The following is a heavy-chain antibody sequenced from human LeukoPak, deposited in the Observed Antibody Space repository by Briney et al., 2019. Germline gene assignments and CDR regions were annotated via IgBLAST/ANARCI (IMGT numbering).Heavy chain of an antibody. CDR2: INPNTGGT. V-gene: IGHV1-2*02. Sequence: ASVKVSCTTSVSTFSAYYVNWVRQAPGQGLEWMGWINPNTGGTNYAQKFQGRVTMTRDTSISTAYMDLSRLRSDDTAVYYCARYDYGDYERLEGDNYYYYRDVWGKGTTVTVSS. CDR1: VSTFSAYY. D-gene: IGHD4-17*01. J-gene: IGHJ6*03. CDR3: ARYDYGDYERLEGDNYYYYRDV.